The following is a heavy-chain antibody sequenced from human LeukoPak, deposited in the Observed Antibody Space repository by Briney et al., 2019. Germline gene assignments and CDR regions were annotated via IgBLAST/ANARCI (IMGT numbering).Heavy chain of an antibody. CDR1: GGSISSYY. CDR3: ARFGKRDGVPAAIPIFDY. J-gene: IGHJ4*02. CDR2: IYTSGST. D-gene: IGHD2-2*02. V-gene: IGHV4-4*09. Sequence: SETLSLTCTVSGGSISSYYWSWIRQPPGKGLEWIGYIYTSGSTNYNPSLKSRVTISVDTSKNQFSLKLSSVTAADTAVYYCARFGKRDGVPAAIPIFDYWGQGTLVTVSS.